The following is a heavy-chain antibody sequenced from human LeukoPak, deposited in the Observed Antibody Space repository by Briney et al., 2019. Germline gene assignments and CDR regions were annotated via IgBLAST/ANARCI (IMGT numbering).Heavy chain of an antibody. J-gene: IGHJ4*02. V-gene: IGHV3-7*01. D-gene: IGHD4-17*01. CDR2: INQDGSEK. CDR1: GFTFKNNW. Sequence: GGSLRLSCVASGFTFKNNWMSWVRQTPGKGLEWVANINQDGSEKYYVDSVKGRFTISRDNAENSVYLQMNSLRAEDTAVYHCARLGTVTRAQFDYWGQGTLVTVSS. CDR3: ARLGTVTRAQFDY.